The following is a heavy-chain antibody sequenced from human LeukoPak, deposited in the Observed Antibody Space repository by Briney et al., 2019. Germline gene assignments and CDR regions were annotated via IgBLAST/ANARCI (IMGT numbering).Heavy chain of an antibody. V-gene: IGHV3-30*03. CDR3: ARKDYGGYAYYYYGLDV. CDR2: ISYDGSNK. D-gene: IGHD5-12*01. CDR1: GFTFSSYG. Sequence: PGGSLRLSCAASGFTFSSYGMHWVRQAPGKGLEWVAVISYDGSNKYYADSVKGRFTISRDNAKNSLYLQMNSLRAEDTAVYYCARKDYGGYAYYYYGLDVWGKGTTVTVSS. J-gene: IGHJ6*04.